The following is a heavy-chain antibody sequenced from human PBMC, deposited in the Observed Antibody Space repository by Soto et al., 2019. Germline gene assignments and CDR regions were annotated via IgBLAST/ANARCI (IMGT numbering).Heavy chain of an antibody. CDR2: IYPGDSDT. Sequence: GESLKISCKGSGYSFTSYWIGWVRQMPGKGLEWMGIIYPGDSDTRYSPSFQGQVTISADKSISTAYLQWSSLKASDTAMYYCARKSGSSGYDWGYFDYWGQGTLVTVSS. CDR3: ARKSGSSGYDWGYFDY. CDR1: GYSFTSYW. D-gene: IGHD5-12*01. V-gene: IGHV5-51*01. J-gene: IGHJ4*02.